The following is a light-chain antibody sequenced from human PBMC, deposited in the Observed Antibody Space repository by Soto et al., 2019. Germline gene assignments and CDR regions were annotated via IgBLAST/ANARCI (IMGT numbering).Light chain of an antibody. J-gene: IGLJ2*01. CDR1: SSDVGGYNH. CDR3: NSYTSTNTLV. V-gene: IGLV2-14*03. Sequence: QSALTQPASVSGSTGQSITISCTGTSSDVGGYNHVSWYQQHPGKAPKLMIYDVTDRPSGVSNRFSGSKSGNTASLAISGLQAEDEADYYCNSYTSTNTLVFGGGTQLTV. CDR2: DVT.